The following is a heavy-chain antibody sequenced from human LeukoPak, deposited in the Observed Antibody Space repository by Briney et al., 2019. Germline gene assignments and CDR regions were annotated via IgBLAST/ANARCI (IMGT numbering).Heavy chain of an antibody. CDR3: ARGRTTVRDFDY. D-gene: IGHD4-17*01. J-gene: IGHJ4*02. Sequence: SETLSLTCAVYGGSLSSYYWSWIRQPPGKGLEWIGEINHSGSTNYNPSLKSRVTISVDTSKNQFSLKLSSVTAADTAVYYCARGRTTVRDFDYWGQGTLVTVSS. CDR2: INHSGST. V-gene: IGHV4-34*01. CDR1: GGSLSSYY.